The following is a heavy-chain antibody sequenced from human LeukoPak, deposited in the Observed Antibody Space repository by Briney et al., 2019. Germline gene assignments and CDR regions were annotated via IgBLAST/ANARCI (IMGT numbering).Heavy chain of an antibody. D-gene: IGHD3-10*01. Sequence: SVKVSCKASGGTFSSYAISWVRQAPGQGLEWMGRIIPILGIANYAQKFQGRVTITADKSTNTAYMELSSLRSEDTAVYYCASEFGDTMVRGVIRDWGQGTLVTVSS. CDR3: ASEFGDTMVRGVIRD. V-gene: IGHV1-69*04. CDR1: GGTFSSYA. CDR2: IIPILGIA. J-gene: IGHJ4*02.